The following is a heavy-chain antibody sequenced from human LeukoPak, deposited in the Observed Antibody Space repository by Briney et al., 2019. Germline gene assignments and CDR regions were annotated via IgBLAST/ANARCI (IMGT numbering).Heavy chain of an antibody. CDR1: GGSFSGYY. V-gene: IGHV4-34*01. D-gene: IGHD1-26*01. Sequence: PSETLSLTCAVYGGSFSGYYWSWIRQPPGKGLEWIGEIHHSGSTNYNPSLKSRVTISVDTSKNQFSLKLSSVTAAVTAVYYCARGVGGTFGNWGQGTLVTVSS. CDR2: IHHSGST. CDR3: ARGVGGTFGN. J-gene: IGHJ4*02.